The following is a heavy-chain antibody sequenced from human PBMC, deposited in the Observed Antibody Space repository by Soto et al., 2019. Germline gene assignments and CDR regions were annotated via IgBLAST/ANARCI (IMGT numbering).Heavy chain of an antibody. J-gene: IGHJ6*02. V-gene: IGHV1-69*01. CDR2: IIPIFGKA. Sequence: QVQLVQSGAEVKKPGSSVKVSCKASGCTFSNYPITWVRRAPGQGLEWLGGIIPIFGKADYTQKFQGRVTITADEPTSTAYMEISSLRSEDTAVYYCASGGEYYDENLPHYYFFGMHVWGPGTTVTVSS. D-gene: IGHD3-16*01. CDR3: ASGGEYYDENLPHYYFFGMHV. CDR1: GCTFSNYP.